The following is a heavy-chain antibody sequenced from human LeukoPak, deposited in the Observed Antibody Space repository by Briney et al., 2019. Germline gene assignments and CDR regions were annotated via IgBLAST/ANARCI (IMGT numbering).Heavy chain of an antibody. CDR3: ARDGYGSGSSYYYYYGMDV. D-gene: IGHD3-10*01. J-gene: IGHJ6*02. CDR1: GYTFTGYY. Sequence: ASVNVSCKASGYTFTGYYMHWVRQAPGQGLEWMGWINPSSGGTNYAQKFQGRVTITADKSTSTAYMELSSLRSEDTAVYYCARDGYGSGSSYYYYYGMDVWGQGTTVTVSS. CDR2: INPSSGGT. V-gene: IGHV1-2*02.